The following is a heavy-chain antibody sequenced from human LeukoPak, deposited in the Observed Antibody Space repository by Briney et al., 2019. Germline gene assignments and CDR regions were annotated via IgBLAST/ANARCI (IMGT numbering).Heavy chain of an antibody. D-gene: IGHD3-3*01. J-gene: IGHJ4*02. CDR2: IKQDGSVK. CDR3: ATTFSDVFGSGHF. CDR1: RITFTYW. Sequence: GGSLRLSCAASRITFTYWMSWVRQAPGKGLEWVANIKQDGSVKYYVDSVKGRFTISRDNAKKSLFLQMNSLRAEDTAVYYCATTFSDVFGSGHFGAQEPRVTVPS. V-gene: IGHV3-7*01.